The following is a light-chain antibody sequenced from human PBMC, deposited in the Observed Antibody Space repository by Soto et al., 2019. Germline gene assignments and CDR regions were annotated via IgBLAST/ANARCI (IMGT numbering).Light chain of an antibody. Sequence: EVVLTQSPATLSVSPGERATLSCRASQSISSLLAWYQQKPGQAPRLLIYSASTRATGIPARFSGSGSGADFTLTIGSLQSEDFAVYYCQQYYDWPITFGQGTRLEIK. CDR3: QQYYDWPIT. J-gene: IGKJ5*01. CDR1: QSISSL. CDR2: SAS. V-gene: IGKV3-15*01.